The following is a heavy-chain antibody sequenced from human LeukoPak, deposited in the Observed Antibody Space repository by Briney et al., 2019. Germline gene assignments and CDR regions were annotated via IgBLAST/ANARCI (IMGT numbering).Heavy chain of an antibody. CDR2: ISYDGSNK. V-gene: IGHV3-30*18. CDR1: GFTFSSYG. Sequence: GRSLRLSCAASGFTFSSYGMHWVRQAPGKGLEWVAVISYDGSNKYYADSVKGRSTISRDNSKNTLYLQMNSLRAEDTAVYYCAKERRGVRTDYWGQGTLVTVSS. J-gene: IGHJ4*02. CDR3: AKERRGVRTDY.